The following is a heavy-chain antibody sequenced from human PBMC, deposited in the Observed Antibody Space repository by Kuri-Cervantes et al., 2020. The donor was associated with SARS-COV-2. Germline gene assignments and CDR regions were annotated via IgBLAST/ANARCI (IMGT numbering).Heavy chain of an antibody. Sequence: EGSLRLSCAASGFTFSSYAMSWVRQAPGKGLEWVSAIRGSGGSTYYADSVKGRFTISRDNSKNTLYLQMNSLRAEDTAVYYCAKDAPASRQWLVEFAFDIWGQGTMVTVSS. V-gene: IGHV3-23*01. CDR2: IRGSGGST. CDR1: GFTFSSYA. J-gene: IGHJ3*02. D-gene: IGHD6-19*01. CDR3: AKDAPASRQWLVEFAFDI.